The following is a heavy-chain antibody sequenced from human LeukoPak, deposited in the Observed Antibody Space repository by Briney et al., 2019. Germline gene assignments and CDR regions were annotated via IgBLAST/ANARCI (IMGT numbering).Heavy chain of an antibody. Sequence: GGSLRLSCAASGFTFSSYAMSWVRQAPGKGLEWVSAISGSGGSTYYADSVKGRFTISRDNSKNTLYLQMNSLRAEDTAVYYCATYGDYENYFDYWGQGTLVTVSS. V-gene: IGHV3-23*01. CDR1: GFTFSSYA. D-gene: IGHD4-17*01. CDR2: ISGSGGST. J-gene: IGHJ4*02. CDR3: ATYGDYENYFDY.